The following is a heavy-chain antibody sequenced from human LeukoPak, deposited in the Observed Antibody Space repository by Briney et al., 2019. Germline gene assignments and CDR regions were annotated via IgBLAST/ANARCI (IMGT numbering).Heavy chain of an antibody. Sequence: GASVKVSCKASGGTFSSYAISWVRQAPGQGLEWMGGIIPIFGTANYAQKFQGRVTITADESTSTAYMELSSLRSEDTAVYYCARVGQAYCSSTSCYTDDAFDIWGQGTMVTVSS. CDR3: ARVGQAYCSSTSCYTDDAFDI. CDR1: GGTFSSYA. CDR2: IIPIFGTA. J-gene: IGHJ3*02. V-gene: IGHV1-69*01. D-gene: IGHD2-2*02.